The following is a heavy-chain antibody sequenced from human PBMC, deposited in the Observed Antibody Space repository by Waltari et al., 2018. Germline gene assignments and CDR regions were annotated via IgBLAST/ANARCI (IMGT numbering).Heavy chain of an antibody. CDR1: GFTFSNPW. CDR3: TTDRSVDIVVVPAA. Sequence: EVQLVESGGGLVKHGGSLRLSCAASGFTFSNPWMRWVRQAPGKGLEWVGRIKSKTDGGTTDYAAPVKGRFTISRDDSKNTLYLQMNSLKTEDTAVYYCTTDRSVDIVVVPAAWGQGTLVTVSS. D-gene: IGHD2-2*01. V-gene: IGHV3-15*01. J-gene: IGHJ4*02. CDR2: IKSKTDGGTT.